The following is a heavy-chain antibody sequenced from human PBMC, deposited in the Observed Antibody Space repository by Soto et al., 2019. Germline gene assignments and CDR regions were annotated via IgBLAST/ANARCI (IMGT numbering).Heavy chain of an antibody. CDR2: INHSGST. V-gene: IGHV4-34*01. J-gene: IGHJ4*02. D-gene: IGHD6-19*01. CDR3: ARRIRVAVAD. Sequence: SETLSLTCAVYGGSFSGYYWSWIRQPPGKGLEWIGEINHSGSTNYNPSLKSRVTISVDTSKSQFSLKLSSVTAADTAVYYCARRIRVAVADWGQGTLVTVSS. CDR1: GGSFSGYY.